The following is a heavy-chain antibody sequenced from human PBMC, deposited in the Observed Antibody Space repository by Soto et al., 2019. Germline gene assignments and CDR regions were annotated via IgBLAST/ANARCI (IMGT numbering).Heavy chain of an antibody. V-gene: IGHV6-1*01. Sequence: QSQTLSLTCAISGDSVSSNSAAWNWIRQSPSRGLEWLGRTYYRAKWYNDYAVSVKSRITISPDTFKHKFSLQLNSVAPEDAAVYYYARGSGLGGMAARFSVYGMDVWGQGTTVTVSS. CDR3: ARGSGLGGMAARFSVYGMDV. J-gene: IGHJ6*02. CDR1: GDSVSSNSAA. D-gene: IGHD6-6*01. CDR2: TYYRAKWYN.